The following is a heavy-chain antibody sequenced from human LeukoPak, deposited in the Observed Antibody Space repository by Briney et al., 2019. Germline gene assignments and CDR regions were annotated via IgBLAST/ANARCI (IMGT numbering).Heavy chain of an antibody. Sequence: TGRSLRLSCAASGFTFSSYSMNWVRQAPGKGLEWVSYISSSSSTIYYADSVKGRFTISRDNAKNSLYLQMNSLRAEDTAVYYCARGLVVVPAAIDYWGQGTPVTVSS. J-gene: IGHJ4*02. CDR1: GFTFSSYS. CDR2: ISSSSSTI. D-gene: IGHD2-2*01. CDR3: ARGLVVVPAAIDY. V-gene: IGHV3-48*01.